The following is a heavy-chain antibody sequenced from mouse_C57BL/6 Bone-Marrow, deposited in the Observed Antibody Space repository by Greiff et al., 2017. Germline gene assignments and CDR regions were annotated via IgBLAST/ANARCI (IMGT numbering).Heavy chain of an antibody. CDR2: IWSGGST. CDR1: GFSLTSYG. V-gene: IGHV2-2*01. CDR3: AINHLITTVVAPDY. Sequence: QVQLQQSGPGLVQPSPSLSITCTVSGFSLTSYGVHWVRQSPGKGLEWLGVIWSGGSTDYNAAFISRLSISTDNSNGQVFFKMNSLQADVTAIYYCAINHLITTVVAPDYWGQGTTLTVSS. J-gene: IGHJ2*01. D-gene: IGHD1-1*01.